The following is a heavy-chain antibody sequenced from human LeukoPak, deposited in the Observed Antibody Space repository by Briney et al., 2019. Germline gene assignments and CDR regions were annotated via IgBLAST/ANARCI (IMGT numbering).Heavy chain of an antibody. CDR2: MIGSGTR. CDR3: AKDLHYGDGRWEFDP. V-gene: IGHV3-23*01. CDR1: GFSSSTYA. Sequence: GASLRLSCAASGFSSSTYAMAWVRQAAGKGLQWVSGMIGSGTRYYADSVKGRFTISRDNSKNTVYLQMNSLRVEDTAIYYCAKDLHYGDGRWEFDPWGQRTLVTVSS. D-gene: IGHD4-17*01. J-gene: IGHJ5*02.